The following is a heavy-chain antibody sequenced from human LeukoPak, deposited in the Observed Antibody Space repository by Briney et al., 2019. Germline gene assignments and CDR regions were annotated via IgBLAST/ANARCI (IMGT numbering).Heavy chain of an antibody. Sequence: SETLSLTCAVYGGSFSGYYWSWIRQPPGKGLEWIGEINHSGSTNYNPSLKSRVTISVDTSKNQFSLKLSSVTAADTAVYYCARNVWESTFVAWGQGTLVTVSS. J-gene: IGHJ5*02. CDR1: GGSFSGYY. CDR3: ARNVWESTFVA. V-gene: IGHV4-34*01. D-gene: IGHD1-26*01. CDR2: INHSGST.